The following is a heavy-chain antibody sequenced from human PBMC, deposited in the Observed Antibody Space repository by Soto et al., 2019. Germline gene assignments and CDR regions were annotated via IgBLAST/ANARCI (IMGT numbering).Heavy chain of an antibody. CDR1: GGSISSGGYY. V-gene: IGHV4-31*03. CDR3: ARDSGGSGSYWGYYGMDV. Sequence: QVQLQESGPGLVKPSQTLSLTCTVSGGSISSGGYYWSWIRQHPGKGLEWIGYIYNSGSTYYNPSLQSRVTISVDTSKKQFSLKLSSVTAADTAVYYCARDSGGSGSYWGYYGMDVWGQGTTVTVSS. CDR2: IYNSGST. D-gene: IGHD3-10*01. J-gene: IGHJ6*02.